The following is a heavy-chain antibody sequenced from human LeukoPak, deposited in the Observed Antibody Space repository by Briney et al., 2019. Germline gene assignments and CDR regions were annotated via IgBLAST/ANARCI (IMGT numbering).Heavy chain of an antibody. CDR1: GFTFDDYA. V-gene: IGHV3-9*01. J-gene: IGHJ4*02. Sequence: GRSLRLSCAASGFTFDDYAMHWVRQAPGKGLEWVSGISWNSGSIGYADSVKGRFTISRDNAKNSLYLQMNSLRAEDTALYYCAKSPIRYSSSWYTSRFDYWGQGTLVTVSS. CDR3: AKSPIRYSSSWYTSRFDY. CDR2: ISWNSGSI. D-gene: IGHD6-13*01.